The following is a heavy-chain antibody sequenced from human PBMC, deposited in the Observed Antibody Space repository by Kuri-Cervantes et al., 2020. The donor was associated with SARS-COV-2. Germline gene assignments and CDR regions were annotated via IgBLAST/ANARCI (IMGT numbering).Heavy chain of an antibody. CDR1: GFTFGDYA. CDR2: IRSKAYGGAT. D-gene: IGHD3-3*01. CDR3: TREDFRSGYYTH. V-gene: IGHV3-49*04. Sequence: GESLKISCTASGFTFGDYAMSWVRQAPGKGLEWVGFIRSKAYGGATEYAASVKGRFTISRDESKSIAYLQMNSLKTEDTAVYYCTREDFRSGYYTHWGQGTLVTVSS. J-gene: IGHJ4*02.